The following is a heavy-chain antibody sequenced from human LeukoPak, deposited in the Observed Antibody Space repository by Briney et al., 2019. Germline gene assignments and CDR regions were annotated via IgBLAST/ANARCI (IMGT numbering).Heavy chain of an antibody. Sequence: SETLSLTCTVSGGSISSYYWSWIRQPPGKGLEWIGHIYYSGSTNYNPSLKSRVTMSVDTSKNQFSLKLSSVTAADTAVYYCARDHYYDSSGQFSWFDPWGQGTLVTVSS. CDR2: IYYSGST. CDR3: ARDHYYDSSGQFSWFDP. V-gene: IGHV4-59*01. J-gene: IGHJ5*02. D-gene: IGHD3-22*01. CDR1: GGSISSYY.